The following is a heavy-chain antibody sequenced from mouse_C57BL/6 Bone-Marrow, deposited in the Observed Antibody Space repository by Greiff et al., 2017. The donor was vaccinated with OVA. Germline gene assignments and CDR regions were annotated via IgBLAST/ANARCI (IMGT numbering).Heavy chain of an antibody. J-gene: IGHJ2*01. Sequence: QVQLQQPGAELVRPGTSVKLSCKASGYTFTSYWMHWVKQRPGQGLEWIGVIDPSDSYTNYNQKFKGKATMTVDTSSSTAYMQLSSLTSEDSAVYYCARVKGYWGQGTTLTVSS. CDR2: IDPSDSYT. V-gene: IGHV1-59*01. CDR3: ARVKGY. CDR1: GYTFTSYW.